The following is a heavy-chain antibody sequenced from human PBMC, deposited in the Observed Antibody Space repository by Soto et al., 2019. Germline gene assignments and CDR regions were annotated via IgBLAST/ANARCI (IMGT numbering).Heavy chain of an antibody. V-gene: IGHV3-15*07. Sequence: GGSLRLSCAASGFTFSNAWMNWVRRAPGKGLEWVGRIKSKTDGGTTDYAAPVKGRFTISRDDSKNTLYLQMNSLKTEDTAVYYCTTDRVYPYSSSWSLIPTQSKYYYGLDIWGQGTTVTVSS. CDR1: GFTFSNAW. D-gene: IGHD6-13*01. CDR2: IKSKTDGGTT. J-gene: IGHJ6*02. CDR3: TTDRVYPYSSSWSLIPTQSKYYYGLDI.